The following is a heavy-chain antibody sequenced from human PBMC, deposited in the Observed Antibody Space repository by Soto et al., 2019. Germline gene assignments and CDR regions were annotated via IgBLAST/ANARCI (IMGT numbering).Heavy chain of an antibody. CDR2: INAGNGNT. Sequence: QVQLVQSGAEVKKPGASVKVSCKASGYTFTSYAMHWVRQAPGQRLEWMGWINAGNGNTKYSQKFQGRVTITRDTSASTAYMELSSLRSEDTAVYYCARVKPYYMDAFDIWGQGTMVTVSS. J-gene: IGHJ3*02. CDR3: ARVKPYYMDAFDI. V-gene: IGHV1-3*01. D-gene: IGHD3-22*01. CDR1: GYTFTSYA.